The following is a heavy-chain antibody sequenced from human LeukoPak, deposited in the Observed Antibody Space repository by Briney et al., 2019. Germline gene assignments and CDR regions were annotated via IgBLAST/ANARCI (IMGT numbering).Heavy chain of an antibody. CDR3: ARGGPFYSSSWYGWFGYFDY. Sequence: PSETLSLTCAVYGGSFSGYYWSWIRQPPGKGLEWIGEINHSGSTNYNPSLKSRVTISVDTSKNQFSLKLSSVTAADTAVYYCARGGPFYSSSWYGWFGYFDYWGQGTLVTVSS. V-gene: IGHV4-34*01. CDR2: INHSGST. J-gene: IGHJ4*02. CDR1: GGSFSGYY. D-gene: IGHD6-13*01.